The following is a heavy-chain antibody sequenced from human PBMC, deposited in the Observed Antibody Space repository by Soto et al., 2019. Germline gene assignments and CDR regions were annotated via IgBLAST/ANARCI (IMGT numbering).Heavy chain of an antibody. D-gene: IGHD3-10*01. CDR2: IYSGGST. CDR3: ARDLLMFRVGYGMDV. CDR1: GFTVSSNY. V-gene: IGHV3-53*01. J-gene: IGHJ6*02. Sequence: EVQLVESGGGLIQPGGSLRLSCAASGFTVSSNYMSWVRQAPGKGLEWVSVIYSGGSTCYADSVKGRFTISRDNSKNTLYLQMNSLRAEDTAVYYCARDLLMFRVGYGMDVWGQGTTVTVSS.